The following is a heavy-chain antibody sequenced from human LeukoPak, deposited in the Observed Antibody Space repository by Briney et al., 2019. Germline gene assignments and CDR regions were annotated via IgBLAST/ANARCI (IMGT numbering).Heavy chain of an antibody. V-gene: IGHV1-8*01. CDR1: GYTFTSYD. Sequence: RASVKVSCKASGYTFTSYDINWVRQATGQGLEWMGWMNPNSGNTGYAQKFQGRVTMTRNTSISTAYMELSSLRSEDTAVYYCATALQWLVLGAFDIWGQGTMVTVSS. CDR3: ATALQWLVLGAFDI. CDR2: MNPNSGNT. D-gene: IGHD6-19*01. J-gene: IGHJ3*02.